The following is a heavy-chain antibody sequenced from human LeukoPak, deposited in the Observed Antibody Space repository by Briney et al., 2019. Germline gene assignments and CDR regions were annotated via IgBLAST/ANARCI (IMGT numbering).Heavy chain of an antibody. V-gene: IGHV3-30-3*01. CDR1: GFIFSNFP. D-gene: IGHD2-15*01. Sequence: GGSLRLYCAASGFIFSNFPLHWVRQTPDKGLECVAIMSSDGNTKYYANSVRGRFTVSRDNSKNTVYLQMNSLRVEDTAVYYCVRDPILGYPDYFDSWGQGTLVTVSS. CDR3: VRDPILGYPDYFDS. J-gene: IGHJ4*02. CDR2: MSSDGNTK.